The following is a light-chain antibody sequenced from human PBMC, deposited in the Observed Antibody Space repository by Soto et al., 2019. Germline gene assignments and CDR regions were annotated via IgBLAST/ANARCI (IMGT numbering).Light chain of an antibody. Sequence: ESMLTQSPGTLSLSPGEIATLSCGASQSVSSRYFAWYQQKPGQAPSILIYRESIQATGIPDRFSGSGSGTDFTLTISRLEPEAFAVYYCHQLGRSPPAFTFGQGTKLEI. CDR3: HQLGRSPPAFT. J-gene: IGKJ2*01. CDR2: RES. V-gene: IGKV3-20*01. CDR1: QSVSSRY.